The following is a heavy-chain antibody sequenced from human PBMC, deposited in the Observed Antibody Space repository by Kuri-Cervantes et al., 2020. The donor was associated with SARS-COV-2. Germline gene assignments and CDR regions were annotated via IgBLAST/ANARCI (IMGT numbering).Heavy chain of an antibody. Sequence: ASVKVSCKASGYTFTSYGISWVRQAPGQGLEWMGWISAYNGNTNYAQRLQGRVTITTDTSVSTAYMELSSLRSEDTAVYYCARGTLALTTPARRTYGDPPGDYYYCYMDVWGKGTTVTVSS. D-gene: IGHD4-17*01. CDR1: GYTFTSYG. CDR2: ISAYNGNT. J-gene: IGHJ6*03. CDR3: ARGTLALTTPARRTYGDPPGDYYYCYMDV. V-gene: IGHV1-18*01.